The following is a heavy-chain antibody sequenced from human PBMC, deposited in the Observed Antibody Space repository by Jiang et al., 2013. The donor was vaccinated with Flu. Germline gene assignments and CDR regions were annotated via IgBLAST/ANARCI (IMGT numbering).Heavy chain of an antibody. CDR1: GGTFSSYT. J-gene: IGHJ4*02. D-gene: IGHD3-22*01. CDR3: ASQQYYYDNFGPAGYYFDY. CDR2: IIPILGIA. Sequence: GAEVKKPGSSVKVSCKASGGTFSSYTISWVRQAPGQGLEWMGRIIPILGIANYAQKFQGRVTITADKSTSTAYMELSSLRSEDTAVYYCASQQYYYDNFGPAGYYFDYWGQGTLVTVSS. V-gene: IGHV1-69*02.